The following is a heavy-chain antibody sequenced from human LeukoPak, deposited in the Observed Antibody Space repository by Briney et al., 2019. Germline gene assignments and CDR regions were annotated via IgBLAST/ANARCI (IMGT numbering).Heavy chain of an antibody. D-gene: IGHD3-10*01. CDR3: ARLHYYGSGSYYNHFDY. CDR2: IYYSGST. Sequence: SETLSLTCTVSGGSISSYYWSWIRQPPGKGLEWIGYIYYSGSTNYNPSLKSRVTISVDTSKNQFSLKLSSVTAADTAVYYCARLHYYGSGSYYNHFDYWGQGTLVTVSS. V-gene: IGHV4-59*08. J-gene: IGHJ4*02. CDR1: GGSISSYY.